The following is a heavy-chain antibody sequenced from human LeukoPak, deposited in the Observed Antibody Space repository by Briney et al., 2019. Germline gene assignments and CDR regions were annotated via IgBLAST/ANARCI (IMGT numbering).Heavy chain of an antibody. CDR2: ITTSDGNT. CDR3: ASQTYYDFWSGYPHHTNQFDP. Sequence: GGSLRLSCAASGFTFSSYTMSWVRQAPGKGLEWVSTITTSDGNTYYADSVKGRFTVSRDNSKNTLFLQMNSLRAEDTAVYYCASQTYYDFWSGYPHHTNQFDPWGQGTLVTVSS. D-gene: IGHD3-3*01. CDR1: GFTFSSYT. V-gene: IGHV3-23*01. J-gene: IGHJ5*02.